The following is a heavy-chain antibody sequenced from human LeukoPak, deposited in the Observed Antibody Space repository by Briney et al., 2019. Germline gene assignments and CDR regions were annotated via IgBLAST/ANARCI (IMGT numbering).Heavy chain of an antibody. V-gene: IGHV3-33*03. D-gene: IGHD2-2*01. CDR2: IWYDGSKK. CDR1: GFTFSNYG. Sequence: AGGSLRLSCAASGFTFSNYGMHWVRQAPGKGLEWVALIWYDGSKKYYADSVKGRFTISRDNAKNSLYLQMNSLRAEDTAVYYCAKAHGGYCSSTSCPNGYYYYYYMDVWGKGTTVTVSS. J-gene: IGHJ6*03. CDR3: AKAHGGYCSSTSCPNGYYYYYYMDV.